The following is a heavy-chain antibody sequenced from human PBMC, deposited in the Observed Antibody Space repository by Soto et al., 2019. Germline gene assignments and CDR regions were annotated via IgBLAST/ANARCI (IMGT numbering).Heavy chain of an antibody. CDR1: GYTFTSYG. J-gene: IGHJ4*02. CDR3: ARDSSSWYVPAALDY. V-gene: IGHV1-18*04. Sequence: QVQLVQSGAEVKKPGASVKVSCKASGYTFTSYGISWVRQAPGQGLEWMGWISAYNGNTNYAQKLQGRVTMTTDTSTSTADMELRSLRSDDTAVYYCARDSSSWYVPAALDYWGQGTLVTVSS. CDR2: ISAYNGNT. D-gene: IGHD6-13*01.